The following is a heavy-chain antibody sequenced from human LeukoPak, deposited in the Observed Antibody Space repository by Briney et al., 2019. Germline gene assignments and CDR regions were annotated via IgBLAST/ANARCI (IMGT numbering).Heavy chain of an antibody. J-gene: IGHJ4*02. D-gene: IGHD3-22*01. Sequence: GGSLRLSCAASGFTFSSYAMSWVRQAPGKGLEWVSAISGSGGSTYYADSVKGRFTISRDNSKNTLYLQMDSLRAEDTAVYYCAKDHPDWGYDSSGYYDYWGQGTLVTVSS. CDR1: GFTFSSYA. V-gene: IGHV3-23*01. CDR2: ISGSGGST. CDR3: AKDHPDWGYDSSGYYDY.